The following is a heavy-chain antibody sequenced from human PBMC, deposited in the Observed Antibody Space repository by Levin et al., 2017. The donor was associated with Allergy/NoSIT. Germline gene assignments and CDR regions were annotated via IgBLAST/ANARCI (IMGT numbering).Heavy chain of an antibody. V-gene: IGHV3-23*01. J-gene: IGHJ6*02. D-gene: IGHD6-6*01. CDR2: ISGSGGST. CDR3: AKDKRQLDSFLDV. CDR1: GFTFSSYA. Sequence: GESLKISCAASGFTFSSYAMSWVRQAPGKGLEWVSVISGSGGSTYYADSVKGRFTISRDNSKNTLYLQMNSLRAEDTAVYYCAKDKRQLDSFLDVWGQGTTVTVSS.